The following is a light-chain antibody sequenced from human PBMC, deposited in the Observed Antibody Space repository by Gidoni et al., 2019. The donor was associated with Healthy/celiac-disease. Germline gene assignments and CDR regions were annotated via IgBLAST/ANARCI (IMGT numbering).Light chain of an antibody. J-gene: IGKJ2*01. CDR2: DAS. CDR3: QQRSNWPRSYT. Sequence: EIVLTQSTATLSLSPGERATLSCRASQSVSSYLAWYQQKPGQAPRLLIYDASNRATGIPARFSGSGSGTDFTLTISSLESEEFSVYYCQQRSNWPRSYTFGQGTKLEIK. V-gene: IGKV3-11*01. CDR1: QSVSSY.